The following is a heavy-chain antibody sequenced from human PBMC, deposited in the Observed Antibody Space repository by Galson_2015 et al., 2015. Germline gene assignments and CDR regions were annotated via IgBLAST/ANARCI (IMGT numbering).Heavy chain of an antibody. CDR3: VRAINDIVTGYHPYYCDY. CDR1: GFTFSSNG. Sequence: SLRLSCAASGFTFSSNGMHWVRQAPGKGLEWVAVIWYDGNNKFYADSVKGRFTISRDNARNTLYLQLNSLRAEDSAVYYCVRAINDIVTGYHPYYCDYWGQGTLVTVSS. V-gene: IGHV3-33*01. J-gene: IGHJ4*02. CDR2: IWYDGNNK. D-gene: IGHD3-9*01.